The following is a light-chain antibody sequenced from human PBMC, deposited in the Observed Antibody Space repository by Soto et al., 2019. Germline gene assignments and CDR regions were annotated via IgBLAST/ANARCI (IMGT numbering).Light chain of an antibody. CDR3: QQYERSSIT. V-gene: IGKV3-20*01. J-gene: IGKJ5*01. Sequence: EIVLTQSPGTLSLSPGERATLSCRASQTVRNNYLAWYQQKPGQAPRLLIYDASSRATGIPDRFSGSGSGTDFTLSISRLEPEDFALYYCQQYERSSITFGQGTRLEIK. CDR2: DAS. CDR1: QTVRNNY.